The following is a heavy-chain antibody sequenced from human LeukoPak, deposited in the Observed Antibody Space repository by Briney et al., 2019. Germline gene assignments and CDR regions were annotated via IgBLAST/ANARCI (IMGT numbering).Heavy chain of an antibody. CDR3: ARDLYYYDSSGPNTDAFDI. CDR1: GDSISSYL. CDR2: IYYSGST. V-gene: IGHV4-59*01. J-gene: IGHJ3*02. Sequence: SETLSLTCTVSGDSISSYLWSWIRQSPGKGLEWIGYIYYSGSTNYNPSLKSRVTISVDTSKSQFSLKVSSVTAADTAVYYCARDLYYYDSSGPNTDAFDIWGQGTMVTVSS. D-gene: IGHD3-22*01.